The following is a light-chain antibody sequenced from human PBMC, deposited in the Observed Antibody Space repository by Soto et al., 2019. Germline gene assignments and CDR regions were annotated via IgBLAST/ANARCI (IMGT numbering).Light chain of an antibody. CDR2: AAS. CDR1: QSVGNK. CDR3: QQYDSWPYT. J-gene: IGKJ2*01. V-gene: IGKV3-15*01. Sequence: ETVMTQSPATLSVSPGEGATLSCRASQSVGNKLAWHQQKPGQPPRLLIYAASTRATGIPARFSGSGSGTEFTLTISSLQSEDLAIYYFQQYDSWPYTFGQGTMLDIK.